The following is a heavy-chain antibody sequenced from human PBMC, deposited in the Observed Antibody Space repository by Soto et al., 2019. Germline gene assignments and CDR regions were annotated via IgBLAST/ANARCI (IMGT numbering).Heavy chain of an antibody. V-gene: IGHV4-30-4*01. CDR2: IYYSGST. Sequence: PSETLSLTXTVSGGSISSGDYYWSWIGQPPGKGLEWIGYIYYSGSTYYNPSLKSRVTISVDTSKNQFSLKLSSVTAADTAVYYCAREGLLDYYDSSGYLPGYYFDYWGQGTLVTVS. CDR1: GGSISSGDYY. J-gene: IGHJ4*02. CDR3: AREGLLDYYDSSGYLPGYYFDY. D-gene: IGHD3-22*01.